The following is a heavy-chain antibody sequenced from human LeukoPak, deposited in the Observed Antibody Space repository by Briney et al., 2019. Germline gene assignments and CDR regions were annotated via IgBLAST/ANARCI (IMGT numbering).Heavy chain of an antibody. CDR1: GHTFISYY. Sequence: ASVKVSCKASGHTFISYYMHWVRQAPGQGLEWMGIINPSGGSTSYAQNFQGRVTMTRDTSTSTVYVELSSLRSEDTAVYYCARGLGASPYYFDYWGQGTLVTVSS. J-gene: IGHJ4*02. CDR3: ARGLGASPYYFDY. V-gene: IGHV1-46*01. CDR2: INPSGGST. D-gene: IGHD1-26*01.